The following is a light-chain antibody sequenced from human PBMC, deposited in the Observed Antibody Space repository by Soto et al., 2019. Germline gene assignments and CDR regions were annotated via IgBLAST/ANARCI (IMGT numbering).Light chain of an antibody. Sequence: QSALTQPASVSGSPGQSITISCTGTSSDVGRYKLVSWYQQHPGKAPKLMIYDVTYRPSGVSNRFSGSKSGNTASLTISGIQAEDEADYYCSSYTTSSTLIFGGGTKLTVL. CDR1: SSDVGRYKL. CDR2: DVT. CDR3: SSYTTSSTLI. J-gene: IGLJ2*01. V-gene: IGLV2-14*03.